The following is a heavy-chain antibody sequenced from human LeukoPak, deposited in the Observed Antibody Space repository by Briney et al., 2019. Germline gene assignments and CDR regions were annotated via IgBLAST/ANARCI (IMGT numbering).Heavy chain of an antibody. D-gene: IGHD3-10*01. J-gene: IGHJ6*03. CDR2: IKQDGSEK. CDR3: ASYGYYYYYMDV. CDR1: GFTCSPCG. V-gene: IGHV3-7*01. Sequence: PGGSLRLSCAASGFTCSPCGMSWVRQAPGKGLEWVANIKQDGSEKYYVDSVKGRFTISRDNAKNSLYLQMNSLRAEDTAVYYCASYGYYYYYMDVWGKGTTVTVSS.